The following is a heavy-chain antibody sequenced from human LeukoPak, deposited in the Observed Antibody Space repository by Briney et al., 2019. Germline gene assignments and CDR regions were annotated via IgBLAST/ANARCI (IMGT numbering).Heavy chain of an antibody. CDR2: INSNSGGT. CDR3: ARELATTGHSGVDY. CDR1: GYSFIDYY. Sequence: ASVKVSCKASGYSFIDYYIHWVRQAPGQGLEWMGWINSNSGGTKYAQKFQGRVTMTRDTSISTAYMELSRLTSDDMAVYYCARELATTGHSGVDYWGQGTLVIVSS. J-gene: IGHJ4*02. V-gene: IGHV1-2*02. D-gene: IGHD1-26*01.